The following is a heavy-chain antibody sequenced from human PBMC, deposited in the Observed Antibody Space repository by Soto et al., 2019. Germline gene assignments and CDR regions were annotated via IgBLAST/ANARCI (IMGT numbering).Heavy chain of an antibody. CDR2: IYYSGST. V-gene: IGHV4-39*01. Sequence: PSETLSLTCTVSGGSISSSSYYWGWIRQPPGKGLEWIGSIYYSGSTYYNPSLKSRVTISVDTSKNQFSLKLSSVTAADTAVYYCARLSIVATSYYFAYWGQGTLVTGSS. D-gene: IGHD5-12*01. J-gene: IGHJ4*02. CDR1: GGSISSSSYY. CDR3: ARLSIVATSYYFAY.